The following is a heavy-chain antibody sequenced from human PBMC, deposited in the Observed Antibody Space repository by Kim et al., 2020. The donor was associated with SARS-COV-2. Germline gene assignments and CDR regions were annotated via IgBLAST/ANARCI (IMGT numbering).Heavy chain of an antibody. CDR2: ST. Sequence: STLYEESVKGRFTISRNNSKNTLYLQMISQSAEDTAVYYCARDRSASFDYWGQGTLVTVSS. J-gene: IGHJ4*02. CDR3: ARDRSASFDY. V-gene: IGHV3-53*01. D-gene: IGHD6-25*01.